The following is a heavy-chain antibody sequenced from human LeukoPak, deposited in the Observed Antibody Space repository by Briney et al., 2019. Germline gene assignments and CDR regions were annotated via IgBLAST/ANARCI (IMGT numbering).Heavy chain of an antibody. Sequence: ASVTVSCKVSGYTLTELSMHWVRQAPGKGLEWMGGFDPEDGETIYAQKFQGRVTMTEDTSTDTAYMELSSLRSEDMAVYYCATGSRWQWLVRTVDYWGQGTLVTVSS. CDR1: GYTLTELS. J-gene: IGHJ4*02. D-gene: IGHD6-19*01. CDR2: FDPEDGET. V-gene: IGHV1-24*01. CDR3: ATGSRWQWLVRTVDY.